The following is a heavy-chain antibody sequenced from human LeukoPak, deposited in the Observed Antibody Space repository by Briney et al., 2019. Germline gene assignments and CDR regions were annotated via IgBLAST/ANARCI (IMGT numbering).Heavy chain of an antibody. V-gene: IGHV1-2*02. Sequence: ASVKVSCTASGYTFTGYYMHWVRQAPGQGLEWMGWINPNSGGTNYAQKFQGRVTMTRDTSISTAYMELSRLRSDDTAVYYCARDLGYCSNTSCYTWFDPWGRGTLVTVSS. CDR2: INPNSGGT. D-gene: IGHD2-2*02. CDR3: ARDLGYCSNTSCYTWFDP. J-gene: IGHJ5*02. CDR1: GYTFTGYY.